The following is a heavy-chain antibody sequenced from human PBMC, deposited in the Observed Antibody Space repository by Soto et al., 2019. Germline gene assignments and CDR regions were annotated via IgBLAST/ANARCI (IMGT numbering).Heavy chain of an antibody. CDR3: ARDRELRSAHLLSVYGMDV. D-gene: IGHD1-26*01. Sequence: QVQLVQSGAEVKTPGSSVKVSCKASGGTFSSYTISWVRQAPGQGLEWMGGIIPIFGTANYAQKFQGRVTITADESTSTAYMELSSLRSEDTAVYYCARDRELRSAHLLSVYGMDVWGQGTTVTVSS. CDR1: GGTFSSYT. CDR2: IIPIFGTA. J-gene: IGHJ6*02. V-gene: IGHV1-69*01.